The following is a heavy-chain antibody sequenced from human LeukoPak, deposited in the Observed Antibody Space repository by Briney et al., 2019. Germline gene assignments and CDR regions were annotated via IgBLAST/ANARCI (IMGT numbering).Heavy chain of an antibody. CDR1: GGSISSGGYY. CDR3: AREIRRNFDL. J-gene: IGHJ2*01. Sequence: SETLSLTCTVSGGSISSGGYYWSWIRQHPGKGLEWIGYIYYSGSTYYNPSLKSRVTISVDTSKNQFSLKLSSVTAADTAVYYCAREIRRNFDLWGRGTLVTVSS. V-gene: IGHV4-31*03. D-gene: IGHD3-10*01. CDR2: IYYSGST.